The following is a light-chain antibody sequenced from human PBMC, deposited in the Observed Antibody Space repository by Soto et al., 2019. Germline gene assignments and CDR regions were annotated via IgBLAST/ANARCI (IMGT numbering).Light chain of an antibody. CDR1: QSINHW. V-gene: IGKV1-5*01. Sequence: DIQLTQSPSSLSASVGDRVTITCRASQSINHWLAWYQQKPGKAPKFLIYDASTLRNGVPSRFSGRGSGTEFTLTISSLQPEDFATYYCQQYDSHPYTFGQGTKVEI. CDR3: QQYDSHPYT. CDR2: DAS. J-gene: IGKJ2*01.